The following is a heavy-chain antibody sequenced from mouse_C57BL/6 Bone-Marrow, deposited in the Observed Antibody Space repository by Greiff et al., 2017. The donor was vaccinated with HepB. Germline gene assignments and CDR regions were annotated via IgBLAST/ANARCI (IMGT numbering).Heavy chain of an antibody. J-gene: IGHJ3*01. D-gene: IGHD3-2*02. Sequence: QVQLQQPGAELVKPGASVKLSCKASGYTFTSYWMQWVKQRPGQGLEWIGEIDPSDSYTNYNQKFKGKATLTVDTSSSTAYMQLSSLTSEDSAVYYCARVDSSGPFAYWGQGTLVTVSA. CDR2: IDPSDSYT. V-gene: IGHV1-50*01. CDR3: ARVDSSGPFAY. CDR1: GYTFTSYW.